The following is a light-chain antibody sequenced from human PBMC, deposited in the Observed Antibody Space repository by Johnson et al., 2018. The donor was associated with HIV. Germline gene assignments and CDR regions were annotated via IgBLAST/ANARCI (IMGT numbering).Light chain of an antibody. CDR1: SSNIGTNY. V-gene: IGLV1-51*02. CDR2: ENN. Sequence: QSVLTQPPSVSAAPGQKVTVSCSGSSSNIGTNYVSWYQHLPGTAPKLLIYENNKRPSGIPDRFSVSKSGTSATLGITGLRTGDEADYYCGTWDSSLSAGVFGTGTKVTVL. CDR3: GTWDSSLSAGV. J-gene: IGLJ1*01.